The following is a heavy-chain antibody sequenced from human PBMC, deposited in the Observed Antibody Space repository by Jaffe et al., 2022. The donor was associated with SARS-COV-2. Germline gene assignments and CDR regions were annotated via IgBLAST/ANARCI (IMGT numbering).Heavy chain of an antibody. J-gene: IGHJ4*02. Sequence: EVQLLESGGGLVQPGGSLRLSCAASGFTLSSYVMTWVRQVPGKGLEWVSAISGSGGGTYYADSVKGRFIISRDNSKNTLFLQMSSLRAEDTAVYYCAKAFYSGYLGGHFDYWGQGTLVTVSS. D-gene: IGHD5-12*01. CDR2: ISGSGGGT. V-gene: IGHV3-23*01. CDR3: AKAFYSGYLGGHFDY. CDR1: GFTLSSYV.